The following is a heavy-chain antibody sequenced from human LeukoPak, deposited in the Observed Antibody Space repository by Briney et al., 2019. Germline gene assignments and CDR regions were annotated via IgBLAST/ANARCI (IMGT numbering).Heavy chain of an antibody. Sequence: SQTLSLTCAISGDSVSSNSAAWNWIRQSPSRGLEWLGRTYYRSKWYKDYAASVISRITIKPDTSKNQFSLQLNSVTPEDTAVYYCARDFSGWPKKFYYYMDVWGKGTSVTISS. D-gene: IGHD6-19*01. J-gene: IGHJ6*03. CDR1: GDSVSSNSAA. CDR3: ARDFSGWPKKFYYYMDV. V-gene: IGHV6-1*01. CDR2: TYYRSKWYK.